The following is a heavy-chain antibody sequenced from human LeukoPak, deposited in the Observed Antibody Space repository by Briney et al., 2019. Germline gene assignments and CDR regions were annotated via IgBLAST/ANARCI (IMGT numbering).Heavy chain of an antibody. D-gene: IGHD6-13*01. Sequence: GGSLRLSCAASGFTFSSYGMHWVRQAPGKGLEWVAFIRYDGSNKYYADSVKGRFTISRDNSKNTLYLQMNSLRAEDTAVYYCAKDFGREQQLYFDYWGQGTLVTVSS. CDR3: AKDFGREQQLYFDY. CDR1: GFTFSSYG. V-gene: IGHV3-30*02. J-gene: IGHJ4*02. CDR2: IRYDGSNK.